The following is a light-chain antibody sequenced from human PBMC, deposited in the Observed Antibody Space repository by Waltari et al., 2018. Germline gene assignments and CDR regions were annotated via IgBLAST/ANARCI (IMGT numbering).Light chain of an antibody. V-gene: IGKV1-12*01. CDR3: QQSEDFPLT. Sequence: DIQMTQSPSSVSASFGDRVHITCRASQNIYTYLAWYQQKPGEAPKLLIHSASSLQSGVPSRFSGSGSGSDFTLTISSLQPEDFATYYCQQSEDFPLTFGGGTKVDMK. CDR2: SAS. CDR1: QNIYTY. J-gene: IGKJ4*01.